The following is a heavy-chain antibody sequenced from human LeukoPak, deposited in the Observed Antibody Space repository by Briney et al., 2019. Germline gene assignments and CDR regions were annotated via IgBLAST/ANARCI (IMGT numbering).Heavy chain of an antibody. V-gene: IGHV4-39*01. D-gene: IGHD3-3*01. Sequence: SETLSLTCTVSGGSISSSSYYWGWIRLPPGKGLEWIASIYYSVSTYYYPSLKSHVTISVDTSKNQFSLKLSSVTAADTAVYYCARHYSIFGVVIHFDYWGRGTLVTVSS. CDR3: ARHYSIFGVVIHFDY. J-gene: IGHJ4*02. CDR2: IYYSVST. CDR1: GGSISSSSYY.